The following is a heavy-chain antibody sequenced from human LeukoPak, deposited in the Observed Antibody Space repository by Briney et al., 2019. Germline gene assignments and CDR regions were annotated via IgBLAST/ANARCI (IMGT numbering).Heavy chain of an antibody. V-gene: IGHV3-23*01. CDR1: GFTFSTYA. CDR3: AKATLATTYFDS. Sequence: GGSLRLSCAASGFTFSTYAMSWVRQAPGMGLEWVSAISGRGDTIFYTDSVKGRFTVSRDNSKNTLYLQVNSLRAEDTAVYYCAKATLATTYFDSWGQGTLVTVSS. J-gene: IGHJ4*02. CDR2: ISGRGDTI. D-gene: IGHD5-24*01.